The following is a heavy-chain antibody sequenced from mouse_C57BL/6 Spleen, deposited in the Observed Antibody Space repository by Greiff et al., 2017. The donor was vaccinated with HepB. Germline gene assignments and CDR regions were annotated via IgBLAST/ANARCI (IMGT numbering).Heavy chain of an antibody. V-gene: IGHV5-12*01. J-gene: IGHJ4*01. CDR1: GFTFSDYY. Sequence: EVKLVESGGGLVQPGGSLKLSCAASGFTFSDYYMYWVRQTPEKRLEWVAYISNGGGSTYYPDTVKGRFTISRDNAKNTLYLQMSRLKSEDTAMYYCARHGGSSYYAMDYWGQGTSVTVSS. CDR2: ISNGGGST. D-gene: IGHD1-1*01. CDR3: ARHGGSSYYAMDY.